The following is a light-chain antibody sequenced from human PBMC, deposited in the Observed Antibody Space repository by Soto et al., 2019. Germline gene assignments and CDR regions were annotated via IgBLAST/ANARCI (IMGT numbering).Light chain of an antibody. CDR2: DDI. V-gene: IGLV1-40*01. Sequence: QSVLTQPPSVYGAPGQRVTISCTGSSSNIGARYDVHWYQQLPGTAPKLLIYDDINRPSGVPDRFSGSKSGTSASLAITGLQAEDEAEYYCQSYDSSLSGVVFGGGTKVTVL. J-gene: IGLJ2*01. CDR3: QSYDSSLSGVV. CDR1: SSNIGARYD.